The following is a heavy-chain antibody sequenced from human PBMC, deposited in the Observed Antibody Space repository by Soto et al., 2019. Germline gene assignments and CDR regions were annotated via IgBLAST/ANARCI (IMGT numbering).Heavy chain of an antibody. Sequence: SETLSLTCTVSGGSVSSDTYYWSWIRQPPVKGLEWIGYIYYSGSTNYNPSLRSRVTISFATSKNQFSLKLSSVTAADTAVYYCARATRTTVTDFWGQGTLVTVSS. CDR1: GGSVSSDTYY. CDR2: IYYSGST. J-gene: IGHJ4*02. D-gene: IGHD4-17*01. CDR3: ARATRTTVTDF. V-gene: IGHV4-61*01.